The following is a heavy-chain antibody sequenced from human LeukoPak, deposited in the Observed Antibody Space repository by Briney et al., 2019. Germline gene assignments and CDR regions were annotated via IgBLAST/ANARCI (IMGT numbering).Heavy chain of an antibody. CDR3: ARDTSRGFSGFCDY. D-gene: IGHD3-3*01. Sequence: GGSLRLSCAASGFTFSSYAMHWVRQAPGKGLEYVSAISSNGGSTYYANSVKGRFTISRDNSKNTLYLQMGSLRAEGMAVYYCARDTSRGFSGFCDYWGQGTLVTVSS. V-gene: IGHV3-64*01. J-gene: IGHJ4*02. CDR2: ISSNGGST. CDR1: GFTFSSYA.